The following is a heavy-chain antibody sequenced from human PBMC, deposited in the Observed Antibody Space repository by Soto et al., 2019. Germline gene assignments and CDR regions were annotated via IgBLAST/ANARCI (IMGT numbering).Heavy chain of an antibody. CDR1: GFTFSSYG. D-gene: IGHD5-12*01. CDR3: ARDQGIVATDLTPSWDYYGMDV. J-gene: IGHJ6*02. CDR2: IWYDGSNK. Sequence: GGSLRLSCAASGFTFSSYGMHWVRQAPGKGLEWVTVIWYDGSNKYYADSVKGRFTISRDNSKNTLYLQMNSLRAEDTAVYYCARDQGIVATDLTPSWDYYGMDVWGQGTTVTVSS. V-gene: IGHV3-33*01.